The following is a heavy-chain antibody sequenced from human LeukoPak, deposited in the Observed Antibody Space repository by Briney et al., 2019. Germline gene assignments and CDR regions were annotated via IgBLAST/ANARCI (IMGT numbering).Heavy chain of an antibody. CDR1: GGSISSGSYY. Sequence: SQTLSLTCTVSGGSISSGSYYWSWIRQPAGKGLEWIGRIYTSGSTNYNPSLKSRVTISVDTSKNQFSLKLSSVTAADTAVYYCARESKLLWFGELLYYFDYWGQGTLVTVSS. CDR2: IYTSGST. CDR3: ARESKLLWFGELLYYFDY. V-gene: IGHV4-61*02. D-gene: IGHD3-10*01. J-gene: IGHJ4*02.